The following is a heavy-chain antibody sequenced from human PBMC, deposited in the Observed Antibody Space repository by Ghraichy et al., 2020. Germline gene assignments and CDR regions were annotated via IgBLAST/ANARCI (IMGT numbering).Heavy chain of an antibody. Sequence: SETLSLTCTVSGGSMSSSAYYWGWIRQPPGKGLEWIGSISYSGNTFYNPSLKSRLTISVDTSKNHFSLRLNSVTAADTAIYYCARRGSGWFYWYFDLWGRGTLVTVYS. D-gene: IGHD6-19*01. CDR2: ISYSGNT. J-gene: IGHJ2*01. V-gene: IGHV4-39*02. CDR3: ARRGSGWFYWYFDL. CDR1: GGSMSSSAYY.